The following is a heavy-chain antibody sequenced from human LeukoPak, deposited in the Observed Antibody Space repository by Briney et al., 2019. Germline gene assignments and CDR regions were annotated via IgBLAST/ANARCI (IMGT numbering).Heavy chain of an antibody. CDR1: GFTFTSYS. D-gene: IGHD2-15*01. V-gene: IGHV3-48*04. CDR3: ARETGGRLVAGWFDP. CDR2: ITTSSSTI. Sequence: GGSLRLSCAASGFTFTSYSMNWVRQAPGKGLEWVSYITTSSSTINYADSVKGRFTISRDNAKNTLYLQMNSLRAEDTAVYYCARETGGRLVAGWFDPWGQGTLVTVSS. J-gene: IGHJ5*02.